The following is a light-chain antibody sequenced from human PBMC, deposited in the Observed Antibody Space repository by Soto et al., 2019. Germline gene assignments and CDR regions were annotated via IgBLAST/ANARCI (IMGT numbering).Light chain of an antibody. Sequence: QSVLTQPASVSGSPGQSITISCTGTSSDVGRYNFVSWYQQYPGKAPEVVIYDVNQRPSGVSDRFSGSKSGNTASLTISGVQAEDEADYYCCSYTSDRAYVFGTGTKVTVL. CDR2: DVN. V-gene: IGLV2-23*02. CDR3: CSYTSDRAYV. J-gene: IGLJ1*01. CDR1: SSDVGRYNF.